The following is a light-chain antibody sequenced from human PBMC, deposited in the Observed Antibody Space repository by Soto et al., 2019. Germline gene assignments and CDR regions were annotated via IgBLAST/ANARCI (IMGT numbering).Light chain of an antibody. Sequence: QSPSSLSASVGDRVTITCRASQYIGNYLNWYQHKPGKAPQLLIYSASTLQIGVPSRFSGSVSGTDFTLTITTLQPDDFASYYCQSNYILPWTFGQGTKVDIK. CDR1: QYIGNY. CDR3: QSNYILPWT. J-gene: IGKJ1*01. CDR2: SAS. V-gene: IGKV1-39*01.